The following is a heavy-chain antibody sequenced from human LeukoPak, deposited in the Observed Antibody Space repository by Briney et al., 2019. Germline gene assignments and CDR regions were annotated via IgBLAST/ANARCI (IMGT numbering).Heavy chain of an antibody. D-gene: IGHD3-16*01. CDR2: IDGDGGKT. V-gene: IGHV3-23*01. J-gene: IGHJ4*02. Sequence: GGSLRLSCVGSGFSFGSFGMSWVRQAPGMGLEWVSGIDGDGGKTYYAGSVKGRFTISRDNSKNTLYLEINSLRPEDTAEYYCAKRDPTIRKFDYWGQGTLVTVSS. CDR3: AKRDPTIRKFDY. CDR1: GFSFGSFG.